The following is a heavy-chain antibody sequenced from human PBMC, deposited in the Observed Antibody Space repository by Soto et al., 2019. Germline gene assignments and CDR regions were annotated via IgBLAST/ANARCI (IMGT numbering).Heavy chain of an antibody. Sequence: QAQLEQSGGEVKRPGSSVKVSCKASRVAFSKFIVPGLRQALGFGLGWLGGIIPVFGTANYAQKFQGRVTITADESTSTSYMEVNNLRSEDTAVYYCAKVRYSSPMGYYYGMDVWGQGTTVTVSS. CDR3: AKVRYSSPMGYYYGMDV. V-gene: IGHV1-69*01. J-gene: IGHJ6*02. CDR2: IIPVFGTA. D-gene: IGHD2-2*01. CDR1: RVAFSKFI.